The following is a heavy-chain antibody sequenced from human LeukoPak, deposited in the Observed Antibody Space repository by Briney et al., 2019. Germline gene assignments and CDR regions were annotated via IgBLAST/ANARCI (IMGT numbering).Heavy chain of an antibody. V-gene: IGHV4-4*02. CDR1: GDFFTTSHW. CDR2: INHSGST. Sequence: PSETLSLTCAVSGDFFTTSHWWSWVRQPPGKGLEWIGEINHSGSTNYNPSLKSRVTISVDTSKNQFSLKLSSVTAADTAVYYCARGSTYDSVVVPAAMRFDPWGQGTLVTVSS. J-gene: IGHJ5*02. D-gene: IGHD2-2*01. CDR3: ARGSTYDSVVVPAAMRFDP.